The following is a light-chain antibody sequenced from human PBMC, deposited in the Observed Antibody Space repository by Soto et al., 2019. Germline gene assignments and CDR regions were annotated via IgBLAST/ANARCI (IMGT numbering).Light chain of an antibody. V-gene: IGKV3-20*01. CDR3: QQYDTSPPMYT. CDR2: ATS. CDR1: QSVDSTY. Sequence: EIVLTQSPGTLSLSPVERATLSCRSSQSVDSTYLAWYQQKPDQSPRLLIYATSTRAAGNPDRFSGSGSGTDFTLTISRLEPDDVAVYYCQQYDTSPPMYTFGQGTKVDI. J-gene: IGKJ2*01.